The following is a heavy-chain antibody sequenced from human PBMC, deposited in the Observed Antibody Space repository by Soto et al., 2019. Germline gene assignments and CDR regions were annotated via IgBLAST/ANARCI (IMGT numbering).Heavy chain of an antibody. CDR1: GFTFSSYG. D-gene: IGHD2-15*01. V-gene: IGHV3-30*18. Sequence: QVQLVESGGGVVQPGRSLRLSCAASGFTFSSYGMHWVRQAPGKGLEWVAVISYDGSNKYYADSVKGRFTISRDNSKNTLDLQMNSRRAEDTAVYYCAKDRRKVVVAAPFDYWGQGTLVTVSS. CDR2: ISYDGSNK. J-gene: IGHJ4*02. CDR3: AKDRRKVVVAAPFDY.